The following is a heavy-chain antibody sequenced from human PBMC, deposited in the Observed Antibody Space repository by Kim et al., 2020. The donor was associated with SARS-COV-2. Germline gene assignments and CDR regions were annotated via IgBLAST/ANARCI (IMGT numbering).Heavy chain of an antibody. D-gene: IGHD2-8*01. V-gene: IGHV1-69*04. CDR3: AREKGGYCTNGVCYPDY. J-gene: IGHJ4*02. CDR2: IIPILGIA. CDR1: GGTFSSYT. Sequence: SVKVSCKASGGTFSSYTISWVRQAPGQGLEWMGRIIPILGIANYAQKFQGRVTITADKSTSTAYMELSSLRSEDTAVYYCAREKGGYCTNGVCYPDYWGQGTLVTVSS.